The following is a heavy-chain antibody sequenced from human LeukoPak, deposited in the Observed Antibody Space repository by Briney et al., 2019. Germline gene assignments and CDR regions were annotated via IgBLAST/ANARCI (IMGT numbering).Heavy chain of an antibody. CDR1: GFTFSSYS. J-gene: IGHJ6*02. V-gene: IGHV3-21*01. CDR3: ARDGAKTGYSSGWGNYYYGLDV. Sequence: RPGGSLRLSCAASGFTFSSYSMNWVRQAPGKGLEWVSSISSSSSYIYYADSVKGRFTISRDNGKNSLYLQMNSLRAEDTAVHYCARDGAKTGYSSGWGNYYYGLDVWGQGTTVTVSS. CDR2: ISSSSSYI. D-gene: IGHD6-19*01.